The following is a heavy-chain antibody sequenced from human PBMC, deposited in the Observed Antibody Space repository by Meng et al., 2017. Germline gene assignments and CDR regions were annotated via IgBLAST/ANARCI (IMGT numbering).Heavy chain of an antibody. J-gene: IGHJ4*02. CDR1: GYTFNNYA. Sequence: QLCQSCAAMKEPLGASVKISCTASGYTFNNYAMQCVRQAPGQRLELMGWINAGNGDTKFSQKFHGRVSISRDTSASTAYMELRSLRFEDTAVYYCATTLNYDFWSGFYYWGQGTLVTVSS. D-gene: IGHD3-3*01. CDR3: ATTLNYDFWSGFYY. V-gene: IGHV1-3*01. CDR2: INAGNGDT.